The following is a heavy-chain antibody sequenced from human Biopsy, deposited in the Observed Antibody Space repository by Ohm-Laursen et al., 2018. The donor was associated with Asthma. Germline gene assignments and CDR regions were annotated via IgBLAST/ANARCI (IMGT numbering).Heavy chain of an antibody. CDR3: ALSQDSGFDDHSPSWFDP. V-gene: IGHV2-5*02. CDR1: GFSLRTPGVG. D-gene: IGHD3-9*01. J-gene: IGHJ5*02. CDR2: LYWDEYN. Sequence: PTQTLTLTCSFSGFSLRTPGVGVGWIRQSPGKALEWLALLYWDEYNPFRPSLKRRLTITKDPPKNQVVLIMTKIDPVDSGTYYCALSQDSGFDDHSPSWFDPWGQGTLVTVSS.